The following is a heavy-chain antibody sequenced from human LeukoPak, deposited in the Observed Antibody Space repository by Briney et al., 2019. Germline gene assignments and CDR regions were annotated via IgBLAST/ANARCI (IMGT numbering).Heavy chain of an antibody. D-gene: IGHD2-2*01. J-gene: IGHJ3*02. CDR1: GGSISTYY. CDR2: IYYRGNT. CDR3: ARNANPTDAFDI. Sequence: SETLSLTCTVSGGSISTYYWSWIRQPPGKGLEWIGYIYYRGNTNYNPSLESRVSISVDKSKNLFSLKLNSVTAADTAVYYCARNANPTDAFDIWGQGTMVTVFS. V-gene: IGHV4-59*12.